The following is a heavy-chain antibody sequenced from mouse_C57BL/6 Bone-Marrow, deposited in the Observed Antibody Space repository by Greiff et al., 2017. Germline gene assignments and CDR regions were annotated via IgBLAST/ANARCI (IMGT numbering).Heavy chain of an antibody. CDR2: IDPSDSET. J-gene: IGHJ3*01. CDR1: GYTFTSYW. CDR3: ARSAYDYAWFAY. V-gene: IGHV1-52*01. D-gene: IGHD2-4*01. Sequence: QVQLQQPGAELVRPGSSVKLSCKASGYTFTSYWMHWVKQRPIQGLEWIGNIDPSDSETHYNQKFKDKATLTVDKSSSTAYMQLSSLTSEASAVYYCARSAYDYAWFAYWGQGTLVTVSA.